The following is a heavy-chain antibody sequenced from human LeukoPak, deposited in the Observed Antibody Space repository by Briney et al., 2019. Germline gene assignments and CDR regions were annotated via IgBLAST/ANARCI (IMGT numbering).Heavy chain of an antibody. V-gene: IGHV4-34*01. CDR2: INHSGRT. Sequence: SETLSLTCAVYGGSFSGYYWSWIRQPPGKGLEWIGEINHSGRTNYNPSLKSRVTIPVDTSKNQFSLKLSSVTAADTAVYYCAREGRGYSGYARYWGQGTLVTVSS. CDR1: GGSFSGYY. D-gene: IGHD5-12*01. CDR3: AREGRGYSGYARY. J-gene: IGHJ4*02.